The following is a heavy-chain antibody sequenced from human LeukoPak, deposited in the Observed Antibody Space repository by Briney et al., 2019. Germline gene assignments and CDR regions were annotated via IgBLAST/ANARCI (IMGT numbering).Heavy chain of an antibody. CDR3: AEVRRGGSRNYHYGMDV. CDR1: GYTFSNYY. J-gene: IGHJ6*02. D-gene: IGHD3-16*01. Sequence: ASVKVSCKASGYTFSNYYMHWVRQAPGQGLEWMGIINPSGGSTSYAQKFQGRVTMTRDTSTSTVYMQLSSLRSGDTAVYYCAEVRRGGSRNYHYGMDVWGQGTTVTVSS. CDR2: INPSGGST. V-gene: IGHV1-46*01.